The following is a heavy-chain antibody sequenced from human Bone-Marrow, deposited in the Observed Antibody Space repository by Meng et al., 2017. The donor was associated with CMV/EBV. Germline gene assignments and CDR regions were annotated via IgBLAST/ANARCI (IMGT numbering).Heavy chain of an antibody. CDR2: ISGSGDST. CDR1: GFTFSTYA. V-gene: IGHV3-23*01. D-gene: IGHD3-3*01. Sequence: GGSLRLSCAASGFTFSTYAMSRVRQAPGKGLEWVSSISGSGDSTYYADSVKGRFTISRDNSKNTLYLQMNSLRAEDTAVYYCATSDDFWSGADCWGQGTLVTVSS. J-gene: IGHJ4*02. CDR3: ATSDDFWSGADC.